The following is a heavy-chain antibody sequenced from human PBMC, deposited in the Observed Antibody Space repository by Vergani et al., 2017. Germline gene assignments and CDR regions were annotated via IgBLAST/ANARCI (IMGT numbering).Heavy chain of an antibody. V-gene: IGHV3-11*01. CDR3: ARGMYSSNWYFDP. CDR1: GFTFSDYY. Sequence: VQLLESGGGLVQPGGSLRLSCAASGFTFSDYYMSWIRQAPGKGLEWVSYISSSGSTIYYAVSVKGRFTISRDNAKNSLYLQMNSLRAEDTAVYYCARGMYSSNWYFDPWGQGTLVTVSS. J-gene: IGHJ5*02. CDR2: ISSSGSTI. D-gene: IGHD6-13*01.